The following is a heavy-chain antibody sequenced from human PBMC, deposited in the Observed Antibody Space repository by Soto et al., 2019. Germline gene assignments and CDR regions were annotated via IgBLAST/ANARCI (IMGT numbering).Heavy chain of an antibody. Sequence: QVQLQVSGPGLVEPSQTLSLTCTVSGASVSSGDYYWTWIRQPPGKDLEWIGYIYSSGNTNYNPSPRSRVTMSKDTSKNQFSLNLSSVTAADTAVYYCARRVTGGGERFDPWGQGTLVTVSS. D-gene: IGHD7-27*01. CDR1: GASVSSGDYY. CDR2: IYSSGNT. J-gene: IGHJ5*02. CDR3: ARRVTGGGERFDP. V-gene: IGHV4-30-4*01.